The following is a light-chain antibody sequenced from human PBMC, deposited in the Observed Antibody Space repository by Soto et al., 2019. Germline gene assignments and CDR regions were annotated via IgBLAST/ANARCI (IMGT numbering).Light chain of an antibody. CDR1: SGYRNYQ. Sequence: QAVVTPPPSASASLGASVTLTCTLSSGYRNYQVDWYQQRPGKGPRFVMRVGTGGIVGSKGDGLPDRFSVLASGLNRYLTIKNIQEEDESDYHCGAHHGSGSNFVSWVFGGGTKLTVL. CDR2: VGTGGIVG. CDR3: GAHHGSGSNFVSWV. V-gene: IGLV9-49*01. J-gene: IGLJ3*02.